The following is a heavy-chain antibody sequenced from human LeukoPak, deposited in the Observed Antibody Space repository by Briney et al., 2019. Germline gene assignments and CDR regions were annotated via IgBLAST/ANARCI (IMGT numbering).Heavy chain of an antibody. D-gene: IGHD2-21*01. J-gene: IGHJ6*02. V-gene: IGHV1-24*01. Sequence: ASVKLSCKVSGYTLTELSMHWVRQAPGKGLEWMGGFDPEDGETIYAQKFQGRVTLTRDTSTSTVYMEMRSLRSEDTAVYYCARDLFRAAGSNYYGMDVWGQGTTVTVSS. CDR2: FDPEDGET. CDR3: ARDLFRAAGSNYYGMDV. CDR1: GYTLTELS.